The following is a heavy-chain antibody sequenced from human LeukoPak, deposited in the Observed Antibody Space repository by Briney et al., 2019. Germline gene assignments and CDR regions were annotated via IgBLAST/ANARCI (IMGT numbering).Heavy chain of an antibody. CDR2: ISYDGSNK. D-gene: IGHD3-22*01. CDR3: AKDRVYYYDSSGSPGEAFDI. J-gene: IGHJ3*02. CDR1: GFTFSSYG. Sequence: GGSLRLSCAASGFTFSSYGVHWVRQAPGKGLEWVAVISYDGSNKYYADSVKGRFTISRDNSKNTLYLQMNSLRAEDTAVYYCAKDRVYYYDSSGSPGEAFDIWGQGTMVTVSS. V-gene: IGHV3-30*18.